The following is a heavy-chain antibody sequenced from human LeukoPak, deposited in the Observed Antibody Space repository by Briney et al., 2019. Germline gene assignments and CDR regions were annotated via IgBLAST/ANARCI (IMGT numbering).Heavy chain of an antibody. J-gene: IGHJ4*02. CDR3: AAGELPWYFDY. CDR2: INSDGSST. V-gene: IGHV3-74*01. Sequence: GGSLRLSCAASGFTFSSYWMHWVRQAPGKGLVWVSRINSDGSSTSYADSVKGRFTTSRDNAKNTLYLQMNSLRAEDTAVYYCAAGELPWYFDYWGQGTLVTVSS. CDR1: GFTFSSYW. D-gene: IGHD1-7*01.